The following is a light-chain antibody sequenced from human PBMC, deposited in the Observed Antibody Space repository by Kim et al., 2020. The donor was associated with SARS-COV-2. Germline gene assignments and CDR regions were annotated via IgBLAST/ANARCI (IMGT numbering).Light chain of an antibody. J-gene: IGKJ1*01. CDR1: QGISNS. Sequence: DIQMTQSPSSLSASVGDRVTISCRASQGISNSLAWYQQKPGKVPKVLIYSASALQSGVPSRFSGSGSGTDFILTISSLQPEDVATYYCQKYDAAPWTFGQRTKVDIK. CDR3: QKYDAAPWT. V-gene: IGKV1-27*01. CDR2: SAS.